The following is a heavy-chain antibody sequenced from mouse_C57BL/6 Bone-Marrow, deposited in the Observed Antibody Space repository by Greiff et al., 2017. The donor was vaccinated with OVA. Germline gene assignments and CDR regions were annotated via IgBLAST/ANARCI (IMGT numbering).Heavy chain of an antibody. CDR2: IHPNSGST. D-gene: IGHD1-1*01. V-gene: IGHV1-64*01. J-gene: IGHJ2*01. CDR1: GYTFTSYW. Sequence: QVQLKQPGAELVKPGASVKLSCKASGYTFTSYWMHWVKQRPGQGLEWIGMIHPNSGSTNYNEKFKSKATLTVDKSSSTAYMQLSSLTSEDSAVYYGARYPDYDGSSYFDYWGQGTTLTVSS. CDR3: ARYPDYDGSSYFDY.